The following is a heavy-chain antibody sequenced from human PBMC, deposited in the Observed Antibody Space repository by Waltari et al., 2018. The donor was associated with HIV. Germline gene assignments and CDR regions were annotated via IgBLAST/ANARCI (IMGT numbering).Heavy chain of an antibody. Sequence: EEKLVESGGGLVQPGGSLRLSCEASGFTFGRHAMHRVRQSPGRGLEWFSSISRTNNFIFYGPSMRGRFTVSRNNAKNLVHLQMNRLGVGDTAIYYCARDIYDYWSGYQYGMDLWGQGTTVTVSS. CDR2: ISRTNNFI. V-gene: IGHV3-21*02. CDR1: GFTFGRHA. J-gene: IGHJ6*02. CDR3: ARDIYDYWSGYQYGMDL. D-gene: IGHD3-3*01.